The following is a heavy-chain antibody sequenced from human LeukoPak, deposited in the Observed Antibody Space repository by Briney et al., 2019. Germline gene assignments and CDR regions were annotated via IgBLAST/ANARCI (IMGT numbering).Heavy chain of an antibody. D-gene: IGHD6-13*01. J-gene: IGHJ4*02. CDR3: AGAPEQLFDY. Sequence: SETLSLTCTVSGGSISSYYWSWIRQPPGKGLEWIGYIYYSGSTNYNPSLKSRVTISIDTSKNQFSLKLSSLTAADTAIYYCAGAPEQLFDYWGQGTLITVSS. CDR2: IYYSGST. CDR1: GGSISSYY. V-gene: IGHV4-59*01.